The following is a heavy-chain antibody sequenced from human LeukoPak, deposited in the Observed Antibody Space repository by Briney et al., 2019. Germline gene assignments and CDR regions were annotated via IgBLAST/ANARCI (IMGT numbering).Heavy chain of an antibody. J-gene: IGHJ4*02. CDR1: GDSISGSNYF. V-gene: IGHV4-39*07. Sequence: SETLSLTCTVSGDSISGSNYFWGWIRQPPGKGLEWIGNFYPSGSTYYNPSLKSRVTIAEDTPKNQFSLRLSSVTAADTAVYYCARVGSGVNLYYFDYWGQGTLVTVSS. CDR3: ARVGSGVNLYYFDY. D-gene: IGHD4-23*01. CDR2: FYPSGST.